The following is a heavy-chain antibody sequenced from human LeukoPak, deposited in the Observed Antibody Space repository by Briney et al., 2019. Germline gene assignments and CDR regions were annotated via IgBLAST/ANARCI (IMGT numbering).Heavy chain of an antibody. D-gene: IGHD6-13*01. CDR1: GGSFSSYY. Sequence: SETLSLTCSASGGSFSSYYWSWIRQPAGKGLEWIGRIFTSESPTYNPSLKSRVTMSLDTSKNQFSLKLSSVTAADTAVYYCARVSSSWYQDWYFDLWGRGTLVTVSS. V-gene: IGHV4-4*07. CDR2: IFTSESP. J-gene: IGHJ2*01. CDR3: ARVSSSWYQDWYFDL.